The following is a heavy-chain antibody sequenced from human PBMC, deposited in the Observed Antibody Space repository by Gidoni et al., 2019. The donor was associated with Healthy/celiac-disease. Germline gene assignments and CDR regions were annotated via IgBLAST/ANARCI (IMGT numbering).Heavy chain of an antibody. Sequence: EVQLVESGGGLVKPGGSLRLSCAASGFTFSSYSMNWVRQAPGKGLEWVSSISSSSSYIYYADSVKGRFTISRDNAKISLYLQMNSLRAEDTAVYYCARDAAIYYYDSSGPSSLFDYWGQGTLVTVSS. CDR3: ARDAAIYYYDSSGPSSLFDY. CDR1: GFTFSSYS. D-gene: IGHD3-22*01. J-gene: IGHJ4*02. CDR2: ISSSSSYI. V-gene: IGHV3-21*01.